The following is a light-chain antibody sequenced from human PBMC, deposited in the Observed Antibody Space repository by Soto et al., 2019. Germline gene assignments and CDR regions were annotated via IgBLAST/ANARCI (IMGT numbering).Light chain of an antibody. V-gene: IGKV3-15*01. J-gene: IGKJ4*01. CDR2: GAS. Sequence: EMVMTQSPATLSVSPGERATLSCRASQGVSSNLAWYQQRPGQAPRLLIYGASTRATGIPARFSGSGSGTEFTLTISSLQSEDFAVYYCQQYNNWPLTFGGGTRVEIK. CDR1: QGVSSN. CDR3: QQYNNWPLT.